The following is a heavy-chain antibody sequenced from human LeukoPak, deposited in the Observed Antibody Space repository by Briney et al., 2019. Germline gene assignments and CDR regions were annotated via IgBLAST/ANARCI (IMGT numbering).Heavy chain of an antibody. V-gene: IGHV4-4*07. CDR2: IYTSGST. J-gene: IGHJ4*02. CDR3: ARGRIQLWLNY. Sequence: SETLSLTCTVSGGSISSYHWSWIRQPAGKGLERIGRIYTSGSTNYNPSLKSRVTMSVDTSKNQFSLKLSSVTAADTAVYYCARGRIQLWLNYWGQGTLVTVSS. D-gene: IGHD5-18*01. CDR1: GGSISSYH.